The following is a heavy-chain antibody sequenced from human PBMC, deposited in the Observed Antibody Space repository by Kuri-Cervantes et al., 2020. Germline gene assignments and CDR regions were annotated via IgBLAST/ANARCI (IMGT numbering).Heavy chain of an antibody. CDR3: ASVFGESHFDY. CDR1: GGSFSGYY. CDR2: INHSGIT. D-gene: IGHD3-10*01. Sequence: SQTLSLTCAVYGGSFSGYYWSWIRQPPGKELEWIGEINHSGITNYNPSLKSRVTISVDTSKNQFSLKLSSVTAADTAVYYRASVFGESHFDYWGQGTLVTVSS. V-gene: IGHV4-34*01. J-gene: IGHJ4*02.